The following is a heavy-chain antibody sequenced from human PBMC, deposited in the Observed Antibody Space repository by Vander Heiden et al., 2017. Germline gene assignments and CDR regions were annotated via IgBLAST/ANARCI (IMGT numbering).Heavy chain of an antibody. D-gene: IGHD6-6*01. CDR3: ARDSSRGSSAGEAFDI. CDR2: IIPIYGTA. CDR1: GGTFSSYA. Sequence: QGQLVKSGAEVKKPGSSVKVSCKVSGGTFSSYAISWVRQAQGQGLEWMGGIIPIYGTANYAQKFQGRVTITADESTSTAYMELSSLRSEDTAVYYCARDSSRGSSAGEAFDIWGQGTMVTVSS. J-gene: IGHJ3*02. V-gene: IGHV1-69*01.